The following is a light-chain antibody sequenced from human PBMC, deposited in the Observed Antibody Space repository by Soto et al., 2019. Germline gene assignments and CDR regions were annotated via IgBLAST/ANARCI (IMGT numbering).Light chain of an antibody. CDR3: QEYESHLRT. Sequence: DILMTQSPSTLSASVGDRVTITCRASQSISSWLAWYQQKSGKAPHLLIYDASTLESGVPSRFSGSGSGTEFSLTISSLQPDDFATYYSQEYESHLRTFGPGTKVEI. CDR2: DAS. V-gene: IGKV1-5*01. J-gene: IGKJ1*01. CDR1: QSISSW.